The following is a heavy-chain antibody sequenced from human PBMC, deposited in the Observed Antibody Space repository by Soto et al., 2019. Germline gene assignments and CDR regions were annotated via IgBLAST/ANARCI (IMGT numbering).Heavy chain of an antibody. D-gene: IGHD2-21*02. Sequence: EVQLLESGGGLVQPGGSLRLSCTASGFSFSDYAMTWVRQAPGKGLECVAGIYGSGGGIQYADSVKGRFTISRDNGRNTLYLLMNSLRDEDTAVYYCAKDLVSRDGLWLMDQWGQGTLVTVS. J-gene: IGHJ4*02. CDR3: AKDLVSRDGLWLMDQ. CDR1: GFSFSDYA. CDR2: IYGSGGGI. V-gene: IGHV3-23*01.